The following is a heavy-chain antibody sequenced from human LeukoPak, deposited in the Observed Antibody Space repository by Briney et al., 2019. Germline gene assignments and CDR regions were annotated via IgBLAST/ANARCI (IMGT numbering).Heavy chain of an antibody. J-gene: IGHJ4*02. Sequence: QAGGSLRLSCAASGFTFSSYAMSWVRQAPGKGLEWVSAISGSGGSTYYADSVKGRFTISRDNSKNTLYLQMNSLRAEDTAVYYCANRDGYNYGIWYYFDYWGQGTLVTVSS. CDR2: ISGSGGST. V-gene: IGHV3-23*01. D-gene: IGHD5-24*01. CDR3: ANRDGYNYGIWYYFDY. CDR1: GFTFSSYA.